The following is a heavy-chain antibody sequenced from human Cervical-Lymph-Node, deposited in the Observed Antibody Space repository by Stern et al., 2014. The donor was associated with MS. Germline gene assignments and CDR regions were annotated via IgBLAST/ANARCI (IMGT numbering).Heavy chain of an antibody. CDR1: GFSLSTSGVG. J-gene: IGHJ3*02. CDR3: AHRPPRRIAVADDAFDI. CDR2: IYWDDDK. V-gene: IGHV2-5*02. D-gene: IGHD6-19*01. Sequence: QVTLKESDPTLVKPTQTLTLTCTFSGFSLSTSGVGVGWIRQPPGKALEWLALIYWDDDKRYSPSLKSRLTITKDTSKNQVVLTMTNMDPVDTATYYCAHRPPRRIAVADDAFDIWGQGTMVTVSS.